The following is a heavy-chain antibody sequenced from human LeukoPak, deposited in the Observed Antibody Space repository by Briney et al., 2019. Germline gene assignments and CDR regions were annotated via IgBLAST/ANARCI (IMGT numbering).Heavy chain of an antibody. D-gene: IGHD6-19*01. Sequence: PSETLSLTCAVYGGSFSGYYWSWIRQPAGKGLEWIGRIYTSGCTNYNPSLKSRVTISVDTSKNQFSLKLSSVTAADTAVYYCAREKAGDAFDIWGQGTMVTVSS. J-gene: IGHJ3*02. CDR1: GGSFSGYY. CDR2: IYTSGCT. V-gene: IGHV4-4*07. CDR3: AREKAGDAFDI.